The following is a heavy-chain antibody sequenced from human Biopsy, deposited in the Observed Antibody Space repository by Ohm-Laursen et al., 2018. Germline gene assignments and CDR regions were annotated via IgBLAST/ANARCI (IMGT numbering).Heavy chain of an antibody. J-gene: IGHJ1*01. D-gene: IGHD3-9*01. CDR1: GGTFSNYG. CDR3: ATKLTGYFHH. Sequence: SSVKVSCKVPGGTFSNYGVNWVRQAPGQGLEWLGGNIPILGTGNYAQKFQDRVTVAADTSTSTATMELRSLRSDDTAVYYCATKLTGYFHHWGQGTLIIVSS. CDR2: NIPILGTG. V-gene: IGHV1-69*06.